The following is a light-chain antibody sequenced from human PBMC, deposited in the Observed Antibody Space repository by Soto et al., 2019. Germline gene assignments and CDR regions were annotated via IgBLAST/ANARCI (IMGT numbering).Light chain of an antibody. CDR1: ALPKQY. CDR2: KDS. Sequence: SYELTQPPSVSVSPGQTARITCSGDALPKQYAYWYQQKPGQAPVLVIYKDSERPSGIPERFSGSSSGTTVTLTISGVQAEDEADYYCQSADSSGTHVVFGGWTKLTVL. V-gene: IGLV3-25*02. J-gene: IGLJ2*01. CDR3: QSADSSGTHVV.